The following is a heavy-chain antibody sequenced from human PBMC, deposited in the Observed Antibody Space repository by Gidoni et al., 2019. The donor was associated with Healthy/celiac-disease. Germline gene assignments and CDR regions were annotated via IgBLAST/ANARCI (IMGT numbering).Heavy chain of an antibody. J-gene: IGHJ6*02. D-gene: IGHD3-9*01. V-gene: IGHV1-18*01. CDR1: GYTFTRYG. Sequence: QVQLVPSGAEVKKPLASVKFSCQASGYTFTRYGVSWVRQAPGQGPEWMGWISAYNGNTNYAQKLQGRVTMTTDTSTSTAYMEMRSLRSDDTAVYYCAKDTYYDILTGYPVYYGMDVWGQGTTVTVSS. CDR2: ISAYNGNT. CDR3: AKDTYYDILTGYPVYYGMDV.